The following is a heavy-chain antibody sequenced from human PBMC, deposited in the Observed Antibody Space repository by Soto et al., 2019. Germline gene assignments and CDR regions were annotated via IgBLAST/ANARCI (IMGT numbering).Heavy chain of an antibody. CDR1: GFTFSSYG. V-gene: IGHV3-33*01. Sequence: QVQLVESGGGVVQPGRSLRLSCAASGFTFSSYGMHWVRQAPGKGLEGVAVIWYDGSNKYYADSVKGRFTISRDNSKNTLYLQMNSLRAADTAVYYCARAWTYYYYGMDVWGQGTTVTVSS. CDR2: IWYDGSNK. J-gene: IGHJ6*02. CDR3: ARAWTYYYYGMDV.